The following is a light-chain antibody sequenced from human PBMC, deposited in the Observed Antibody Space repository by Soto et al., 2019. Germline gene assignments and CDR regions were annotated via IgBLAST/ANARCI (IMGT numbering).Light chain of an antibody. Sequence: DIQMTQSPSSLSASVGDRVTITCQASQDISNYLNWYQQKPGKAPNLLIYAASSLQSGVPSRFSGSGSRTDFTLTISSLQPEDFATYYCQQSFSTPRTFGQGTKVEIK. CDR2: AAS. CDR3: QQSFSTPRT. V-gene: IGKV1-39*01. J-gene: IGKJ1*01. CDR1: QDISNY.